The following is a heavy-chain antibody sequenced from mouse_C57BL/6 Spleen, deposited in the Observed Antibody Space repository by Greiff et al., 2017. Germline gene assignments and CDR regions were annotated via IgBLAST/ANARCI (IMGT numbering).Heavy chain of an antibody. CDR2: INPNNGGT. D-gene: IGHD1-1*01. CDR3: ARRGEVTTVVARGYFDY. V-gene: IGHV1-18*01. CDR1: GYTFTDYN. Sequence: EVQRVESGPELVKPGASVKIPCKASGYTFTDYNMDWVKQSHGKSLEWIGDINPNNGGTIYNQKFKGKATLTVDKSSSTAYMELRSLTSEDTAVYYCARRGEVTTVVARGYFDYWGQGTTLTVSS. J-gene: IGHJ2*01.